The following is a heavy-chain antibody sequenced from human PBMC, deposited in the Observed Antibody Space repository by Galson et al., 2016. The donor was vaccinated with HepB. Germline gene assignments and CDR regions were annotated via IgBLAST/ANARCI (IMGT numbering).Heavy chain of an antibody. CDR2: ISITSGYK. CDR1: GFTFSTYS. V-gene: IGHV3-21*04. D-gene: IGHD3-22*01. Sequence: SLRLSCAASGFTFSTYSMNWVRQAPGKGLEWVSFISITSGYKYYADSLKGRVTISRDNAKNSLYLQMNSLTAGDTAVYFCARDSTYYYRSAYYDTLDIWGQGTMVTVSS. CDR3: ARDSTYYYRSAYYDTLDI. J-gene: IGHJ3*02.